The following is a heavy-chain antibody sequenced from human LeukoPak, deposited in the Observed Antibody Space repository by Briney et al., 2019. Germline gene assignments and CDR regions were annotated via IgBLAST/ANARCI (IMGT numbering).Heavy chain of an antibody. CDR1: GYRLDTYW. J-gene: IGHJ4*02. CDR2: IYPGDSAT. CDR3: ARLHSLHYFDF. Sequence: GESLKISCKGFGYRLDTYWIGWVRQMPGKGLEWMGIIYPGDSATRCSPSFQGQVTISADKSISTAYLQWSSLKASDTAMYYCARLHSLHYFDFWGRGTLVTVSS. V-gene: IGHV5-51*01. D-gene: IGHD6-13*01.